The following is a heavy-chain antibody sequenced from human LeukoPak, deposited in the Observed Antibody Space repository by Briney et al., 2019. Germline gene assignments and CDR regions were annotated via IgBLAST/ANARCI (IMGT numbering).Heavy chain of an antibody. CDR1: GGSFSGYY. D-gene: IGHD2-2*01. Sequence: NSSETLSLTCAVYGGSFSGYYWSWIRQPPGKGLEWIGEINHSGSTNYNPSLKSRVTISVDTSKNQFSLKLSSVTAADTAVYYCARLSYCSSTSCYWRVYYYGMDVWGQGTTVTVSS. CDR2: INHSGST. CDR3: ARLSYCSSTSCYWRVYYYGMDV. J-gene: IGHJ6*02. V-gene: IGHV4-34*01.